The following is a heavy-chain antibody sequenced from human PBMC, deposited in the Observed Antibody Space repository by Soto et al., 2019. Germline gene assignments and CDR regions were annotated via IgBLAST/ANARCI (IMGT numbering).Heavy chain of an antibody. J-gene: IGHJ6*02. Sequence: QLQLQESGSGLVKPSQTLSLTCAVSGGSISSGGYSWSWIRQPPGKGLEWIGYIYHSGSTYYNPSLTSRVTRSVDSSKNQFSLKLTSVTAADTAVYFCAGSSYYHNSGMDVWGQGTTVTVSS. CDR3: AGSSYYHNSGMDV. V-gene: IGHV4-30-2*01. CDR1: GGSISSGGYS. D-gene: IGHD3-22*01. CDR2: IYHSGST.